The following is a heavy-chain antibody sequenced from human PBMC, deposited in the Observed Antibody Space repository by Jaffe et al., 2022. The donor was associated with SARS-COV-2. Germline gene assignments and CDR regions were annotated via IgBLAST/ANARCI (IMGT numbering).Heavy chain of an antibody. Sequence: EVQLLESGGGLVQPGGSLRLSCAASGFTFSSNAMSWVRQAPGKGLEWVSTISGSGDSTYYADSVKGRFTISRDNSKNTLYLQMNGLRAEDTAVFYCATQHCGGDCFLEYFQHWGQGTLVTVSS. D-gene: IGHD2-21*02. V-gene: IGHV3-23*01. CDR1: GFTFSSNA. CDR2: ISGSGDST. J-gene: IGHJ1*01. CDR3: ATQHCGGDCFLEYFQH.